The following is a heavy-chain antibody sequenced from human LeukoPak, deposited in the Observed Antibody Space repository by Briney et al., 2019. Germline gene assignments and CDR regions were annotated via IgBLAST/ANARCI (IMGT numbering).Heavy chain of an antibody. V-gene: IGHV3-11*04. CDR2: ISSGGRTM. CDR3: ARDRDYSNYGDSPKEVDY. Sequence: GGSLRLSCAASGFTFSDYYMTWIRQAPGKGLEWISYISSGGRTMYYTDSVKGRFTISRDNAKNSLYLQMNSLRAEDTAVYYCARDRDYSNYGDSPKEVDYWGQGTLVTVSS. D-gene: IGHD4-11*01. CDR1: GFTFSDYY. J-gene: IGHJ4*02.